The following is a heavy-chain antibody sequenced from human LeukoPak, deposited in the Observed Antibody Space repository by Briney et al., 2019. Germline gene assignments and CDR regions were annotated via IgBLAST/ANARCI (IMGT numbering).Heavy chain of an antibody. D-gene: IGHD5-24*01. Sequence: SVKVSCKVSGGTFSSYAISWVRQAPGQGLEWMGGIIPIFGTANYAQKFQGRVTITTDESTSTAYMELSSLRSEDTAVYYCARAGRWLRKLKSGDWFDPWGQGTLVTVSS. J-gene: IGHJ5*02. CDR3: ARAGRWLRKLKSGDWFDP. CDR2: IIPIFGTA. CDR1: GGTFSSYA. V-gene: IGHV1-69*05.